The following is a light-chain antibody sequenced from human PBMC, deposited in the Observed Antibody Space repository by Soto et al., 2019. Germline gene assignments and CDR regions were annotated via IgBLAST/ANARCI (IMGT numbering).Light chain of an antibody. CDR2: DAS. V-gene: IGKV1-5*01. CDR1: QSISGW. CDR3: QQYYSYPWT. Sequence: DIQMTQSPSTLSASVGDRVTITCRASQSISGWLAWYQQKPGKPPKLPIYDASSLEGGVPSRFSGIGSGTEFTLPISSLQPDDFATYYCQQYYSYPWTCGQGTKGDIK. J-gene: IGKJ1*01.